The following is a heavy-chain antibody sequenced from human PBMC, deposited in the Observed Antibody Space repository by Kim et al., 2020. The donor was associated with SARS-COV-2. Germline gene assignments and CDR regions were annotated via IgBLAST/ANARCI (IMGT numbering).Heavy chain of an antibody. CDR1: GDSISSGGYY. CDR3: ARSGQQLTPREY. Sequence: SETLSLTCTVSGDSISSGGYYWSWIRQHPEKGLEWLGYIFYSGNTYYNPSLRSRLTISVDTSKNQFSLTLTSVTAADTAVYFCARSGQQLTPREYWGQGT. D-gene: IGHD6-13*01. CDR2: IFYSGNT. V-gene: IGHV4-31*03. J-gene: IGHJ4*02.